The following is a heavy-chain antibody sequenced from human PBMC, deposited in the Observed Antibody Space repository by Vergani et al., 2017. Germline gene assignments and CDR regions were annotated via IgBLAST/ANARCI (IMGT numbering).Heavy chain of an antibody. D-gene: IGHD6-19*01. Sequence: EVQLVESGGGLVQPGGSLRLSCAASGFTFSSYWMSWVRQAPGQGLEWVANIKQDGSAKYYVESVKRRFTISRDNAKNSLYLQMNSLRAEDTAVYYCARLEQWMAPGGVDLLKAFDIWGQGTMVTVSS. V-gene: IGHV3-7*01. CDR3: ARLEQWMAPGGVDLLKAFDI. J-gene: IGHJ3*02. CDR2: IKQDGSAK. CDR1: GFTFSSYW.